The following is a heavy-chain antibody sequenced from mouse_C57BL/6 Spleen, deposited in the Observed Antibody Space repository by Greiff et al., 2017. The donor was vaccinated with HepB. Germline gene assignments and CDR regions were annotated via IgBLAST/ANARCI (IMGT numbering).Heavy chain of an antibody. CDR2: IDPSDSYT. CDR1: GYTFTSYW. Sequence: QVQLQQPGAELVMPGASVKLSCKASGYTFTSYWMHWVKQRPGQGLEWIGEIDPSDSYTNYNQKFKGKSTLTVDKSSSTAYMQLSSLTSEDSAVYYCARGRGRDYFDYWGQGTTLTVSS. J-gene: IGHJ2*01. D-gene: IGHD6-1*01. CDR3: ARGRGRDYFDY. V-gene: IGHV1-69*01.